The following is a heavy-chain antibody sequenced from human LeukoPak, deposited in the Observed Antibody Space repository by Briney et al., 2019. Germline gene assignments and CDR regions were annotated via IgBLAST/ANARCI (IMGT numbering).Heavy chain of an antibody. Sequence: GGSLRLSCAASGFTFSSYGMHWVRQAPGKGLEWVAVIWYDGSNKYYADSVKGRFTISRDNSKNTLYLQMNSLRAEDTAVYYCAKELRVGTIGGDYWGQGTLVTVSS. D-gene: IGHD1/OR15-1a*01. CDR3: AKELRVGTIGGDY. CDR2: IWYDGSNK. CDR1: GFTFSSYG. J-gene: IGHJ4*02. V-gene: IGHV3-33*06.